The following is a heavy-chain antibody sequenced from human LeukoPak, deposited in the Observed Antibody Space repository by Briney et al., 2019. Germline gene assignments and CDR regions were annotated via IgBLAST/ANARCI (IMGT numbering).Heavy chain of an antibody. Sequence: PGGSLRLSCAASGFTFSSYAMSWVRQAPGKGLEWVSSISSSGGSTYYADSVKGRFTISRDNSKNTLYLQVNSLRAEDTAVYYCAKASYDINLVYWGQGTLVTISS. V-gene: IGHV3-23*01. CDR3: AKASYDINLVY. CDR1: GFTFSSYA. D-gene: IGHD3-9*01. J-gene: IGHJ4*02. CDR2: ISSSGGST.